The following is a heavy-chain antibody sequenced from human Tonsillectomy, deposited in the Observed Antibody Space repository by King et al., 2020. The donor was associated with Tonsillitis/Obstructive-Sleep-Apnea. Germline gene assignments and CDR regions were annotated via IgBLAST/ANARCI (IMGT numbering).Heavy chain of an antibody. J-gene: IGHJ6*02. CDR3: ARVANLTQPLLYGGMDV. CDR2: INHSGST. D-gene: IGHD2-2*02. CDR1: GGSFSGYY. Sequence: VQLQQWGAGLLKPSETLSLTCAVYGGSFSGYYWSWIRQPPGKGLEWIGEINHSGSTNYNPSLKSRVTISVDTSKNQFSLKLSSVTAADTAVYYCARVANLTQPLLYGGMDVWGQGTTVTVSS. V-gene: IGHV4-34*01.